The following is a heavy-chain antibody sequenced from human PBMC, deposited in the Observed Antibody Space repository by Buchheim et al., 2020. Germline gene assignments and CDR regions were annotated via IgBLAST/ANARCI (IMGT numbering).Heavy chain of an antibody. Sequence: QVQLQESGPGLVKPSQTLSLTCTVSGGSISSGGYYWSWIRQHPGKGLEWIRYIYYSGSTYYNPSLKSRVTLSVDTSKNQLSLKLSSVTAADTAVYYCARDGLVAAAPSQGDYYYGMDVWGQGTT. CDR1: GGSISSGGYY. V-gene: IGHV4-31*03. J-gene: IGHJ6*02. CDR3: ARDGLVAAAPSQGDYYYGMDV. D-gene: IGHD6-13*01. CDR2: IYYSGST.